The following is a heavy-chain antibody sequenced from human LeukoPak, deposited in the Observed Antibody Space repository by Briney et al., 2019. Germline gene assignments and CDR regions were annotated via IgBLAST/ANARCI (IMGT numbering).Heavy chain of an antibody. CDR2: IKQDGSEK. V-gene: IGHV3-7*01. CDR1: GFTFSSYW. Sequence: GGSLRLSCAASGFTFSSYWMSWVRQAPGKGLEWVANIKQDGSEKYYVDSVKGRFTISRDNAKNSLYLQMNSLRAEDTAVHYCARELNAYYDFWSGPENWFDPWGQGTLVTVSS. D-gene: IGHD3-3*01. J-gene: IGHJ5*02. CDR3: ARELNAYYDFWSGPENWFDP.